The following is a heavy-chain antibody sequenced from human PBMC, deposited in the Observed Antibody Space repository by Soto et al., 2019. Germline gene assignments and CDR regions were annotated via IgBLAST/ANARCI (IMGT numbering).Heavy chain of an antibody. J-gene: IGHJ3*02. CDR1: GGSFSNHA. D-gene: IGHD6-13*01. CDR3: AREVAADGTFREDVFDI. V-gene: IGHV1-69*12. CDR2: IIPIFSTT. Sequence: QVHLVQSGAEVKKPGSSVKVSCKASGGSFSNHAINWVRQAPGQGLEWMGRIIPIFSTTNYAQKFQGRVNFTADESTVTAYMELSSLKHDDTAKYYCAREVAADGTFREDVFDIWGQGTMVTVSS.